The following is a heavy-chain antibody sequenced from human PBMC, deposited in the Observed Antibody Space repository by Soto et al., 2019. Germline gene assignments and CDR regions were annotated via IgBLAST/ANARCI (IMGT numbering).Heavy chain of an antibody. D-gene: IGHD3-10*01. CDR1: GDSISSVNHY. CDR3: ARMAEVRWLDP. J-gene: IGHJ5*02. V-gene: IGHV4-31*11. Sequence: SETLSLTCAVSGDSISSVNHYWNWIRQHPGKGLEWIGYIYYSGSTYYNPSLKSRVTLSVDTSKNQFSLNLRSVTAADTAVYYCARMAEVRWLDPWGQGTRVTVSS. CDR2: IYYSGST.